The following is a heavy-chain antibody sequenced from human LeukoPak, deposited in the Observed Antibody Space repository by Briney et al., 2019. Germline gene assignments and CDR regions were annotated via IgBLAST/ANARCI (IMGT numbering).Heavy chain of an antibody. V-gene: IGHV1-18*01. CDR3: ARVTQTDYDFDY. CDR1: GYTFTSYG. D-gene: IGHD4-17*01. CDR2: ISAYNGNT. J-gene: IGHJ4*02. Sequence: ASVKVSCKASGYTFTSYGISWVGQAPGQGLEWMGWISAYNGNTDYAQKLQGRVTMTTDTSTSTAYMELRSLRSDDTAVYYCARVTQTDYDFDYWGQGTLVTVSS.